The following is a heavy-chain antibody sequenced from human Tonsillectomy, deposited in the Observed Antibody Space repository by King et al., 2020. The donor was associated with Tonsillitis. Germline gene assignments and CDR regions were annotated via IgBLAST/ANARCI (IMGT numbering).Heavy chain of an antibody. Sequence: QLQESGPGLVKPSETLSLTCAVSGYSISSGYYWGWIRQPPGKGLEWIGSIYHSGSTYYNPSLKSQVTISVDTSKNHFSLKLSSVTAADTAVYYCARRGYGDLSFDYWGQGTLVTVSS. V-gene: IGHV4-38-2*01. J-gene: IGHJ4*02. D-gene: IGHD4-17*01. CDR2: IYHSGST. CDR1: GYSISSGYY. CDR3: ARRGYGDLSFDY.